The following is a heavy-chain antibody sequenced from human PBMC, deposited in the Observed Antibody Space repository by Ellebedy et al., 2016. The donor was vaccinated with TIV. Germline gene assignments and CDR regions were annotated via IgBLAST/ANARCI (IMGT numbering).Heavy chain of an antibody. CDR1: GFTFSSYA. D-gene: IGHD6-19*01. CDR2: ISYDGSNK. CDR3: ARSGSRIAVAKHY. V-gene: IGHV3-30*04. J-gene: IGHJ4*02. Sequence: GESLKISXAASGFTFSSYAMHWVRQAPGKGLEWVAVISYDGSNKYYADSVKGRFTISRDNAKNSLYLQMNSLRAEDTAVYYCARSGSRIAVAKHYWGQGTLVTVSS.